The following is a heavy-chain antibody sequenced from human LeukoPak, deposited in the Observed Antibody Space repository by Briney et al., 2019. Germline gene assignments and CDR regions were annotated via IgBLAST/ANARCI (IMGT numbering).Heavy chain of an antibody. J-gene: IGHJ3*02. CDR2: ISSSGSTI. Sequence: GGSLRLSCAASGFTFSDYYMSWIRQAPGKGLEWVSYISSSGSTIYYADSVKGRFTISRDNAKNSLYLQMNSLRAEDTAVYYCARDPYSGYDYDLNAFDIWGKGTMVTVSS. CDR1: GFTFSDYY. D-gene: IGHD5-12*01. CDR3: ARDPYSGYDYDLNAFDI. V-gene: IGHV3-11*01.